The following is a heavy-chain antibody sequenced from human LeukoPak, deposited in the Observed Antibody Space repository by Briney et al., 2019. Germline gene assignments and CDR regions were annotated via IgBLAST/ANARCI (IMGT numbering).Heavy chain of an antibody. J-gene: IGHJ4*02. Sequence: GGSLRLSCAASGFTFSSYAMSWVRQAPGTRLESVSAISGSGGSTYYADSVKGRFTISRDNSKNTLYLQMNSLRAEDTAVYYCAKDSKSGSYSDYWGQGTLVTVSS. D-gene: IGHD1-26*01. CDR1: GFTFSSYA. V-gene: IGHV3-23*01. CDR3: AKDSKSGSYSDY. CDR2: ISGSGGST.